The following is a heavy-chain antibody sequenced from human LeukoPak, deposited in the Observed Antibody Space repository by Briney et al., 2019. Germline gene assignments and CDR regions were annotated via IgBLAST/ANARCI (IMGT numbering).Heavy chain of an antibody. CDR3: ARDLSYYDSSGYGY. J-gene: IGHJ4*02. CDR1: GYTFTGYY. CDR2: INPNSGGT. D-gene: IGHD3-22*01. V-gene: IGHV1-2*04. Sequence: GASVKVSCKASGYTFTGYYMHWVRQAPGQGLEWMGWINPNSGGTNYAQKFQGWVTMTRDTSISTAYMELSRLRSDDTAVYYCARDLSYYDSSGYGYWGQGTLVTVS.